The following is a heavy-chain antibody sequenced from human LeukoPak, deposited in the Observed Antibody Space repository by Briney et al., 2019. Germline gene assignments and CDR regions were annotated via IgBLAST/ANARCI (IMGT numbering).Heavy chain of an antibody. CDR3: ARYGYSSG. CDR1: GYSTSSGYY. V-gene: IGHV4-38-2*01. J-gene: IGHJ4*02. CDR2: IYHSGST. D-gene: IGHD6-19*01. Sequence: SETLSLTCAVSGYSTSSGYYWGWIRQPPGKGLEWIGSIYHSGSTYYNPSLKSRVTISVDTSKNQFSLKLSSVTAADTAVYYCARYGYSSGWGQGTLVTVSS.